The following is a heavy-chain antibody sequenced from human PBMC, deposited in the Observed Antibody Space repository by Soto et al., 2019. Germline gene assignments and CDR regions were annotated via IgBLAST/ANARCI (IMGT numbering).Heavy chain of an antibody. CDR2: FYYSGST. CDR3: AVTYGSGSYAFDY. J-gene: IGHJ4*02. Sequence: SETLSLTCTVSGGSISSGGYYWSWIRQHPGKGLEWIGYFYYSGSTYYNPSLKSRVTISVDTSKNQFSLKLSSVTAADTAVYYCAVTYGSGSYAFDYWGQGTLVTVSS. CDR1: GGSISSGGYY. V-gene: IGHV4-31*03. D-gene: IGHD3-10*01.